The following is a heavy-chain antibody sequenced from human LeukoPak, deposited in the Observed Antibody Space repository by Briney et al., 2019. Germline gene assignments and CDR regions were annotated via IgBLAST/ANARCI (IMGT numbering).Heavy chain of an antibody. Sequence: PSETLSLTCTVSGGSISSGSYYWSWIRQPAGKGLEWIGRIYTSGSTNYNPSLKSRVTISVDTSKNQFSLKLSSVTAADTAVCYCARDPDVYFDYWGQGTLVTVSS. CDR3: ARDPDVYFDY. CDR2: IYTSGST. CDR1: GGSISSGSYY. J-gene: IGHJ4*02. V-gene: IGHV4-61*02.